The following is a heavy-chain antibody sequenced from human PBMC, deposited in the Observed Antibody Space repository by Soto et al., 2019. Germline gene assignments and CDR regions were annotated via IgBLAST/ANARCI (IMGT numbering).Heavy chain of an antibody. Sequence: GASVKVSCKASGYTFTSYSIHWVRQAPGQRLEWMGWINEGNGNTKYSQRFQGRVTFTRDTSATIVYMELGSLSSEDTAVYYCGHSSGWFALDYWGQGTLVTVSS. J-gene: IGHJ4*02. D-gene: IGHD6-19*01. V-gene: IGHV1-3*01. CDR1: GYTFTSYS. CDR3: GHSSGWFALDY. CDR2: INEGNGNT.